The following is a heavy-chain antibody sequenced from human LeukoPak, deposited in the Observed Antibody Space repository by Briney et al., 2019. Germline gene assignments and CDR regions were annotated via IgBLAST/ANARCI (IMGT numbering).Heavy chain of an antibody. CDR2: INSDGSST. V-gene: IGHV3-74*01. D-gene: IGHD4-17*01. J-gene: IGHJ3*02. Sequence: GGSLRLSCVASGSTFSSDWMHWVRQAPGKGLVWVSRINSDGSSTSYADSVKGRFTISRDNAKNTLYLQMNSLRAEDTAVYYCARVDYGDYVAAVDIWDQGTMVTVFS. CDR1: GSTFSSDW. CDR3: ARVDYGDYVAAVDI.